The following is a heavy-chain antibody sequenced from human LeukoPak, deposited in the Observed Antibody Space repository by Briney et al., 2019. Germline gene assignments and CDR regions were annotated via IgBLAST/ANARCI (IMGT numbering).Heavy chain of an antibody. CDR1: GASTGSESYY. J-gene: IGHJ5*02. Sequence: SQTLSLTCTVSGASTGSESYYWTWIRQPAGKGLEWIGRIYNTGSTKYNPSLKSRVTISIDTSRNQFSLKLNSVTAADTAVYYCARVMAVNPDWFDPWGQGTLVTVSS. D-gene: IGHD5-24*01. CDR2: IYNTGST. CDR3: ARVMAVNPDWFDP. V-gene: IGHV4-61*02.